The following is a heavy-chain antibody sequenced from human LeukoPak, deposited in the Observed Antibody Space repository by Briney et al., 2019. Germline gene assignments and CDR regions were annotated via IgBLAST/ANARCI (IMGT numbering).Heavy chain of an antibody. CDR2: MNPNSGNT. Sequence: ASVKVSCKASGYTFTSYDINWVRQAPGQGLEWMGWMNPNSGNTGYAQKFQGRVTMTRNTSISTAYMELSSLRSEDTAVYYCASVSGYDYIDAFDIWGQGTMVTVSS. J-gene: IGHJ3*02. D-gene: IGHD5-12*01. CDR1: GYTFTSYD. CDR3: ASVSGYDYIDAFDI. V-gene: IGHV1-8*01.